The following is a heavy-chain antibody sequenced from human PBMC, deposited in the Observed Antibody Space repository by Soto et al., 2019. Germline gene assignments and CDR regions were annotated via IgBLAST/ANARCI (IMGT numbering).Heavy chain of an antibody. J-gene: IGHJ5*01. CDR1: GFTFSNYG. D-gene: IGHD6-13*01. CDR2: VSASGPTT. CDR3: AIEDGIGVGDTVHFHS. V-gene: IGHV3-23*01. Sequence: EVQQLESGGGLVQPGGSLRLSCAAAGFTFSNYGKSWLRQAPGKGLEWVSVVSASGPTTYYADAVKGRLTISRDNPSNTLYLKMGSKIAEDTDVYYCAIEDGIGVGDTVHFHSWGQGTLVTVSS.